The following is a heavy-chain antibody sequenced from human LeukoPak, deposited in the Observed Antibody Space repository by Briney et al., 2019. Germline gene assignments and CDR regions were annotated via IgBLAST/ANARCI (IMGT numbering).Heavy chain of an antibody. CDR1: GYTFTSYA. J-gene: IGHJ3*02. Sequence: ASVKVSCKASGYTFTSYAMNWVRQAPGQGLEWMGWISAYNGNTNYAQKLQGRVTMTTDTSTSTAYMELRSLRSDDTAVYYCAREFLVGATWPFDIWGQGTMVTVSS. CDR2: ISAYNGNT. D-gene: IGHD1-26*01. CDR3: AREFLVGATWPFDI. V-gene: IGHV1-18*01.